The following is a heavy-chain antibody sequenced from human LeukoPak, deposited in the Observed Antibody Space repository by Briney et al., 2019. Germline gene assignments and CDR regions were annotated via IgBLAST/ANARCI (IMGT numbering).Heavy chain of an antibody. CDR1: GFTFSSYG. Sequence: HPGRSLRLSCAASGFTFSSYGMFWVRQAPGKGLEWVAFITYDGNPLFYKDSVNGQFTIWRDNSRNNLYLQMNSLSAEDMAVYYCAKVGLHDPSGHFYHMEVWGEGTAVTVSS. D-gene: IGHD2-15*01. CDR3: AKVGLHDPSGHFYHMEV. CDR2: ITYDGNPL. J-gene: IGHJ6*03. V-gene: IGHV3-30*18.